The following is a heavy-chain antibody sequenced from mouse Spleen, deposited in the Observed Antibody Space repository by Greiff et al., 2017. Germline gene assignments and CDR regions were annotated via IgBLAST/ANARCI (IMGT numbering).Heavy chain of an antibody. J-gene: IGHJ4*01. V-gene: IGHV5-16*01. CDR2: INYDGSST. Sequence: EVQVVESEGGLVQPGSSMKLSCTASGFTFSDYYMAWVRQVPEKGLEWVANINYDGSSTYYLDSLKSRFIISRDNAKNILYLQMSSLKSEDTATYYCARETTRAMDYWGQGTSVTGSS. CDR1: GFTFSDYY. CDR3: ARETTRAMDY.